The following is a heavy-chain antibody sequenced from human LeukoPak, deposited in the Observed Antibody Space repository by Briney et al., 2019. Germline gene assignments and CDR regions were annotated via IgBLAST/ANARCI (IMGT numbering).Heavy chain of an antibody. CDR3: AKEDPGATFDY. Sequence: AGGSLRLSCAASGFTFTDAAMYWVRQAPGKGLEWVSGISSSGGTTYYADSVKGRFTISRDNSKNTLYLQMNSLRGEDTAVYYCAKEDPGATFDYWGQGTLVTVSS. CDR2: ISSSGGTT. CDR1: GFTFTDAA. D-gene: IGHD1-26*01. V-gene: IGHV3-23*01. J-gene: IGHJ4*02.